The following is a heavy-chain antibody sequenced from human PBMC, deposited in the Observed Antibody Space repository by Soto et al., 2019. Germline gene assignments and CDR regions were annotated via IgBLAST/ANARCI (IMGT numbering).Heavy chain of an antibody. CDR2: IYYSGGT. J-gene: IGHJ4*02. D-gene: IGHD2-2*01. CDR1: GGSISSVDYY. Sequence: SETLSLTCTVSGGSISSVDYYWSWIRQPPGKGLEWIGYIYYSGGTYYNPSLKSRVTISVDTSKNQFSLKLSSVTAADTAVYYCARAKSMPNYWGQGTLVTVSS. V-gene: IGHV4-30-4*01. CDR3: ARAKSMPNY.